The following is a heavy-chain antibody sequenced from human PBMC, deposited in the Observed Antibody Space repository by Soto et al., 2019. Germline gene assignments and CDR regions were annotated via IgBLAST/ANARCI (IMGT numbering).Heavy chain of an antibody. J-gene: IGHJ6*02. CDR3: ARDKRYSYYYYGIDV. CDR2: IYYSGST. CDR1: GGSVSSGSYY. V-gene: IGHV4-61*01. D-gene: IGHD2-15*01. Sequence: PSETLSLTCTVSGGSVSSGSYYWSWIRQPPGKGLEWIGYIYYSGSTNYNPSLKSRVTISVDTSKNQFSLKLSSVTAADTAVYYCARDKRYSYYYYGIDVWGQGTTVTVSS.